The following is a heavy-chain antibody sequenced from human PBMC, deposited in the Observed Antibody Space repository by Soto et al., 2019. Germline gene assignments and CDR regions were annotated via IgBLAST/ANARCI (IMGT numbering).Heavy chain of an antibody. CDR2: IYSGGST. Sequence: EVQRVESGGGLVHPGGSLRPSCAASGFNVSSNYMSWVRQAPGKGLEGASVIYSGGSTDYAASVKARFTISRHKSKSMVDLQMNRLRAEDTAVYYGARPIYCSGGSCDPGAFYIWGRGTRVTVYS. V-gene: IGHV3-53*04. CDR1: GFNVSSNY. D-gene: IGHD2-15*01. J-gene: IGHJ3*02. CDR3: ARPIYCSGGSCDPGAFYI.